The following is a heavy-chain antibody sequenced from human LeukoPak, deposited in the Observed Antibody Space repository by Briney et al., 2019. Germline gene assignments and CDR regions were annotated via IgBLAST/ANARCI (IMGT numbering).Heavy chain of an antibody. CDR2: TFYTGRT. CDR3: ARGSVDCSSTSCNTIYYYSGMDV. J-gene: IGHJ6*02. CDR1: GDSIISNIYW. V-gene: IGHV4-39*02. Sequence: SETLSLTCTVSGDSIISNIYWWDWVRLPPGKGLEWIGATFYTGRTFYSPSLKSRVTISVDTSKNQFSLDLSSATAADTAVYYCARGSVDCSSTSCNTIYYYSGMDVWGQGTTVTVSS. D-gene: IGHD2-2*01.